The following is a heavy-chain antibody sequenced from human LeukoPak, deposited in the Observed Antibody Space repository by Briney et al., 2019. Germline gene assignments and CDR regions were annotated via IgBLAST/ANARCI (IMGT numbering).Heavy chain of an antibody. J-gene: IGHJ4*02. V-gene: IGHV3-23*01. CDR2: ISGSGGST. CDR3: AKAPVVVAAVTGDFDY. CDR1: GFTFSSYA. D-gene: IGHD2-15*01. Sequence: GGSLRLSCAASGFTFSSYAMSWVRQAPGKELEWVSAISGSGGSTYYADSVKGRFTISRDNSKSTLYLQMNSLRAEDTAVYYCAKAPVVVAAVTGDFDYWGQGTLVTVSS.